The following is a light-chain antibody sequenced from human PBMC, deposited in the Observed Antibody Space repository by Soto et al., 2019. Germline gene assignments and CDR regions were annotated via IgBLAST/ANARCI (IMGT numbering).Light chain of an antibody. V-gene: IGKV1-5*01. CDR1: QSISSW. CDR2: DAS. Sequence: DIQMTQSPSTLSASVGDRVTITCRASQSISSWLAWYQQKPGKAPKLLIYDASSLESGVLSRFSGSGSAAEFTLTISSLQPDDFATYYCQQYNSYSRTFGQGTKVDIK. J-gene: IGKJ1*01. CDR3: QQYNSYSRT.